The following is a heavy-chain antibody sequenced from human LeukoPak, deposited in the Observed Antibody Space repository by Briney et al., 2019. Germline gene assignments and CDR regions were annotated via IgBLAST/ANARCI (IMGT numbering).Heavy chain of an antibody. V-gene: IGHV3-11*01. J-gene: IGHJ4*02. CDR2: ISSSVSTI. CDR3: AREPDLFDVDIVAAHPDY. Sequence: GGSLRLSCAASGFSSSDYYMSWISQAPGKGLEWVSYISSSVSTIYYAGSVKGRFTISRDNAKNSLYLQMNSLRAEDTAVYYCAREPDLFDVDIVAAHPDYGGQGTLVTVSS. D-gene: IGHD5-12*01. CDR1: GFSSSDYY.